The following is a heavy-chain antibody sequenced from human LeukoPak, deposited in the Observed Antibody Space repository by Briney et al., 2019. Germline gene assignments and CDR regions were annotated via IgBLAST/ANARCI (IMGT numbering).Heavy chain of an antibody. J-gene: IGHJ4*02. CDR3: ASIDGYNYEPD. D-gene: IGHD5-24*01. CDR2: ISYDGSNK. Sequence: QSGGSLRLSCAASGFTFSSYAMHWVRQAPGKGLEWVAVISYDGSNKYYADSVKGRFTISRDNPKNTLYLQMNSLRAEDTAVYYCASIDGYNYEPDWGQGTLVTVSS. CDR1: GFTFSSYA. V-gene: IGHV3-30-3*01.